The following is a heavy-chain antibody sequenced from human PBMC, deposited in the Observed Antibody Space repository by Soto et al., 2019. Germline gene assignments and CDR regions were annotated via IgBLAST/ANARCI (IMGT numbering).Heavy chain of an antibody. CDR3: ARGDPEAWEILKY. Sequence: SETLSLTCTVSGDSISSYYWNWIRQPPGKGLAWIGDIFQSGTTNYSPSLKGRVSISMDKSQNQFSLKLTSVTAADTAVYYCARGDPEAWEILKYWGQGMPVTVSS. J-gene: IGHJ4*02. CDR2: IFQSGTT. CDR1: GDSISSYY. V-gene: IGHV4-59*12. D-gene: IGHD1-26*01.